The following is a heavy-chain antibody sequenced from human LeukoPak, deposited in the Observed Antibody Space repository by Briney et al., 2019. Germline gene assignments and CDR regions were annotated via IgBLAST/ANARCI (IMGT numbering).Heavy chain of an antibody. D-gene: IGHD3-10*01. CDR2: ISYDGSNK. CDR3: AKDPFITMVRGVIIWAYYYYMDV. V-gene: IGHV3-30*18. CDR1: GFTFDDYG. J-gene: IGHJ6*03. Sequence: GGSLRLSCAASGFTFDDYGMSWVRQAPGKGLEWVAVISYDGSNKYYADSVKGRFTISRDNSKNTLYLQMNSLRAEDTAVYYCAKDPFITMVRGVIIWAYYYYMDVWGKGTTVTVSS.